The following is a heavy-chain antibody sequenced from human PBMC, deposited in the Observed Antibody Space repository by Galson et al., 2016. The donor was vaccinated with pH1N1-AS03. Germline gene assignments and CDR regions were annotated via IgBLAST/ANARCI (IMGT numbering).Heavy chain of an antibody. CDR1: RFIFKNYY. Sequence: SLRLSCAASRFIFKNYYMNWIRQAPGKGLEWIANINSGSNRIFYRESVKGRFTISRDNSENSLYLQMSGLRVDDTALYYCARSHGVNFGDAFDLWGQGTLVSVSS. J-gene: IGHJ3*01. CDR2: INSGSNRI. D-gene: IGHD1-7*01. CDR3: ARSHGVNFGDAFDL. V-gene: IGHV3-11*01.